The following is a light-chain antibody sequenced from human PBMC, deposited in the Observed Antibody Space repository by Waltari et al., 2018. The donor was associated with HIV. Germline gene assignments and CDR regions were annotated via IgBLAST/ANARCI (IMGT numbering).Light chain of an antibody. V-gene: IGKV1-39*01. J-gene: IGKJ2*01. CDR3: QQSSGVPPHT. CDR1: QNISNY. CDR2: AAS. Sequence: DIQMTQSPSSLSSSVGDRVTITCRAGQNISNYLNWYQQKAGKAPKLLIYAASSVQSGVPSRFSGSGSVTDFTLTISSLQPEDCATYYCQQSSGVPPHTFGQGTKLELK.